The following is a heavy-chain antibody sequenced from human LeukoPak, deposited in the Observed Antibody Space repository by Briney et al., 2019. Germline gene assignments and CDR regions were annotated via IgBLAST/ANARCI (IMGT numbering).Heavy chain of an antibody. CDR2: ISGSGGST. D-gene: IGHD5-12*01. Sequence: PGGSLRLSCAASGFTFSSYAMSWVRQAPGKGLEWVTAISGSGGSTYYADSVKGRFTISRDNSKNTLYLQMNSLRAEDTAVYYCARDGATSYAFDIWGQGTMVTVSS. V-gene: IGHV3-23*01. CDR1: GFTFSSYA. CDR3: ARDGATSYAFDI. J-gene: IGHJ3*02.